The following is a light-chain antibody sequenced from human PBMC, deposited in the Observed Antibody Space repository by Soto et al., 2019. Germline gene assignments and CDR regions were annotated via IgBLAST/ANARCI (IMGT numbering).Light chain of an antibody. Sequence: QSALTQPRSVSGSPGQSVTISCTGTSSDVGGYDYVSWYQQHPGKAPKLMIYDVSKQPSGVPDRLSGSKSGNTASLTISGLLAEDEADYYCSSYAGSYSWVFGGGTKLTVL. V-gene: IGLV2-11*01. J-gene: IGLJ3*02. CDR3: SSYAGSYSWV. CDR2: DVS. CDR1: SSDVGGYDY.